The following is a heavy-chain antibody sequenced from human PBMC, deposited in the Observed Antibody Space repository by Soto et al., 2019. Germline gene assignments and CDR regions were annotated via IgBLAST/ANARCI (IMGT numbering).Heavy chain of an antibody. Sequence: EVQLVESGGGLVKPGGSLRLSCAASGFTFSSYNMNWVRQAPGKGLEWVSSISSGSDGSTYYPDSVKGRFTISRDNSKNTLYLQMNSLRADDTAIYYCAKDQWELRHWGQGTLVSVSS. V-gene: IGHV3-23*04. CDR3: AKDQWELRH. CDR2: SSGSDGST. D-gene: IGHD1-26*01. CDR1: GFTFSSYN. J-gene: IGHJ4*02.